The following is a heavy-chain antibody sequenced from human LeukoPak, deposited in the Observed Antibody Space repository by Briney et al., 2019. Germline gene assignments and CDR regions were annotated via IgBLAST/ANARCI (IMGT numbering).Heavy chain of an antibody. J-gene: IGHJ4*02. D-gene: IGHD5-12*01. CDR3: ARLTRQYSGYDCLDY. Sequence: PSETLSLTCAVYGGSFSGYYWSWIRQPPGKGLEWIGEINHSGSTNYNPSLKSRVTISVDASKNQFSLKLSSVTAADTAVYYCARLTRQYSGYDCLDYWGQGTLVTVSS. V-gene: IGHV4-34*01. CDR1: GGSFSGYY. CDR2: INHSGST.